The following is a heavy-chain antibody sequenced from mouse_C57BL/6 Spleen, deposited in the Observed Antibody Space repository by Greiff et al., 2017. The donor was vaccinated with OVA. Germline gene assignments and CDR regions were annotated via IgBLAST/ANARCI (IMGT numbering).Heavy chain of an antibody. J-gene: IGHJ4*01. CDR3: ARSGSSRYYYAMDY. Sequence: EVQGVESGGGLVQPGGSLSLSCAASGFTFTDYYMSWVRQPPGKALEWLGFIRNKANGYTTEYSASVKGRFTISRDTSQSSLYLQMNARRAEDSATYYCARSGSSRYYYAMDYWGQGTSVTVSS. D-gene: IGHD1-1*01. V-gene: IGHV7-3*01. CDR2: IRNKANGYTT. CDR1: GFTFTDYY.